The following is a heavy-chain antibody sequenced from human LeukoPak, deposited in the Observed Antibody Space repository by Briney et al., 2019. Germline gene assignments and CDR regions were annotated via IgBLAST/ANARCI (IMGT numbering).Heavy chain of an antibody. Sequence: PSETPSLTCAVYGGSFSGYYWSWIRQPPGKGLEWIGEINHSGSTNYNPSLKSRVTISVDTSKNQFSLKLSSVTAADTAVYYCARRGRRGAVVPAAIYFFDYWGQGTLVTVSS. CDR3: ARRGRRGAVVPAAIYFFDY. V-gene: IGHV4-34*01. CDR1: GGSFSGYY. D-gene: IGHD2-2*01. CDR2: INHSGST. J-gene: IGHJ4*02.